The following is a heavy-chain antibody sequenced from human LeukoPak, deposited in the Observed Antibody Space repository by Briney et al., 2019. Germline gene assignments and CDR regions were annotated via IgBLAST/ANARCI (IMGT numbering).Heavy chain of an antibody. D-gene: IGHD2-15*01. J-gene: IGHJ4*02. Sequence: GGSLRLSCAASGFTFSSYAMSWVRQAPGKGLEWVSAISGSGDSTYYTGSVKGRFTISRDNSKNTVFVQMNSLRVEDTAVYYCAKRLPYCSDGRCYSGFDQWGQGTLVTVSS. CDR1: GFTFSSYA. CDR2: ISGSGDST. CDR3: AKRLPYCSDGRCYSGFDQ. V-gene: IGHV3-23*01.